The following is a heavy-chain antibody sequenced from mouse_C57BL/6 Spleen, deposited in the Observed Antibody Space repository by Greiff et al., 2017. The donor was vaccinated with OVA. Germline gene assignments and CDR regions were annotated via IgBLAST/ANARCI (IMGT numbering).Heavy chain of an antibody. V-gene: IGHV1-82*01. CDR1: GYAFSSSW. CDR2: IYPGDGDT. Sequence: VKVVESGPELVKPGASVKISCKASGYAFSSSWMNWVKQRPGKGLEWIGRIYPGDGDTNYNGKFKGKATLTADKSSSTAYMQLSSLTSEDSAVYFCARLSLYAMDYWGQGTSVTVSS. J-gene: IGHJ4*01. CDR3: ARLSLYAMDY.